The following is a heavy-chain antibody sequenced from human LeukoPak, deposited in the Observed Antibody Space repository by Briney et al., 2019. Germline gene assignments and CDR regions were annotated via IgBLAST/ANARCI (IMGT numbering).Heavy chain of an antibody. D-gene: IGHD5-24*01. CDR1: GFTFSSYE. J-gene: IGHJ3*02. V-gene: IGHV3-48*03. CDR3: ARGRDGYNLVDAFDI. Sequence: GGSLRLSCVASGFTFSSYEMNWVRQAPGKGLEWVSYISSGGSKIFYADSVEGRFTISRDNAKNSLYLQMNSLRAEDTAAYYCARGRDGYNLVDAFDIWGQGIMVTVSS. CDR2: ISSGGSKI.